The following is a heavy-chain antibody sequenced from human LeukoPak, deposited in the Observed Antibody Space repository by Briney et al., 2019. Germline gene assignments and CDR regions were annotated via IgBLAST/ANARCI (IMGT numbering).Heavy chain of an antibody. J-gene: IGHJ4*02. V-gene: IGHV3-23*01. CDR3: AKPGYYDSSGYYREDLAFGY. CDR1: GFTFSSYA. Sequence: GASLRLSCAASGFTFSSYAMSWVRQAPGKGLEWVSAISGSGGSTYYADSVKGRFTISRDNSKNTLYLQMNSLRAEDTAVYYCAKPGYYDSSGYYREDLAFGYWGQGTLVTVSS. D-gene: IGHD3-22*01. CDR2: ISGSGGST.